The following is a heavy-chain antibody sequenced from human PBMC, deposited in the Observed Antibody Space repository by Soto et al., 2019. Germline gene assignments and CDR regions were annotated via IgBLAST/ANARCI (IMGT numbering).Heavy chain of an antibody. CDR3: ATARHCSSDACPAAE. V-gene: IGHV3-23*01. J-gene: IGHJ4*02. Sequence: EVQLLESGGGLVQPGGSLRLSCAASGFTFSTSGMLWVRQPPGEGLEWVSAIGPNPANTKYTDSVKGRFTISRDNSKNTVFLQMSSLRAEDPALYYCATARHCSSDACPAAEWGQGTLITVSS. CDR2: IGPNPANT. D-gene: IGHD2-2*01. CDR1: GFTFSTSG.